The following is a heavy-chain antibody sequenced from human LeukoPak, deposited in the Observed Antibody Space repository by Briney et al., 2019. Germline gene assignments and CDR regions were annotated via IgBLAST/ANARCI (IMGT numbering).Heavy chain of an antibody. CDR1: GYTFTTFA. J-gene: IGHJ4*02. D-gene: IGHD3-10*01. CDR3: ARDLNLNGFGEFLFDY. Sequence: GASVKVSCKTSGYTFTTFAITWVRRAPGQGLEWMGWISTYFGYTKFAPKFQGRVTLTTDTSTSTAYMELRSLTYDDTAVYYCARDLNLNGFGEFLFDYWGQGSLVTVSS. CDR2: ISTYFGYT. V-gene: IGHV1-18*01.